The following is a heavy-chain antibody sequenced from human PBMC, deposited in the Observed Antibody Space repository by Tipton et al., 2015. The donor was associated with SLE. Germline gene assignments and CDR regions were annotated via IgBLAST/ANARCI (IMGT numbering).Heavy chain of an antibody. Sequence: LRLSCTASGFTFGDYAMSWVRQAPGKGLEWVGFIRSKAYGGTTEYAASVKGGFTISRDDSKSIAYLQMNTLKTEDTAVYYCTRYSSPHYWGQGTLVTVSS. CDR1: GFTFGDYA. CDR3: TRYSSPHY. J-gene: IGHJ4*02. V-gene: IGHV3-49*04. D-gene: IGHD6-13*01. CDR2: IRSKAYGGTT.